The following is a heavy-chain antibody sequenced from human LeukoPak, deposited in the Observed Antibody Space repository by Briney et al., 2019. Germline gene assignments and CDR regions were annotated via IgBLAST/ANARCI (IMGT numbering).Heavy chain of an antibody. D-gene: IGHD5-18*01. CDR1: GFTISSNY. V-gene: IGHV3-66*01. J-gene: IGHJ4*02. CDR3: ARVGCGYTYGYGDY. Sequence: GGSLRLSCAASGFTISSNYMSWVRQAPGKGMEGVSVIYSGGNTYYADSVKGRFTISREKSKNTQYLQMNSMRAEDTAVYYCARVGCGYTYGYGDYWGQGTLVTVSS. CDR2: IYSGGNT.